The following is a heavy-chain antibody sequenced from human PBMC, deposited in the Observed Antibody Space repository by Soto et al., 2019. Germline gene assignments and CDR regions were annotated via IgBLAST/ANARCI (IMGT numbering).Heavy chain of an antibody. CDR3: AKHGDSSGLYRMRIDY. D-gene: IGHD6-19*01. CDR1: GASISTSSYY. V-gene: IGHV4-39*01. J-gene: IGHJ4*02. Sequence: QLQLQESGPGLVKPSATLSLTCTVSGASISTSSYYWGWIRQPPGKGLEWIGSIFYSGSTYYNPSLKSRVTLSEDASKIRFSLRRGTVTAAGTAVSYCAKHGDSSGLYRMRIDYCGQVTLVTFSS. CDR2: IFYSGST.